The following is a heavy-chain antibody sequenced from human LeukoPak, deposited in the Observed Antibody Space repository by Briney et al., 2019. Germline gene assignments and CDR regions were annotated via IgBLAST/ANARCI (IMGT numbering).Heavy chain of an antibody. CDR1: GDTFTSYA. V-gene: IGHV1-3*02. CDR3: ARDLRYCSGGSCHNWFDP. D-gene: IGHD2-15*01. Sequence: GASVKVSSKASGDTFTSYAMPWVRQAPGRRLEWMGWSNAGNGNTKYSQEFQGRVTITRDTSASTAYMELSSLRSEDMAVYYCARDLRYCSGGSCHNWFDPWGQGTLVTVSS. J-gene: IGHJ5*02. CDR2: SNAGNGNT.